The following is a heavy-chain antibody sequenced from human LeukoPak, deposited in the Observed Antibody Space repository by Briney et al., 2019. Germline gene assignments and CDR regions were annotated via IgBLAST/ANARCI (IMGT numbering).Heavy chain of an antibody. CDR2: IHTSGST. CDR3: ARGRGVGATDFDAFDI. Sequence: PSETLSLTCTVSGVSISSYYWTWIRQPAGKGLEWIGRIHTSGSTNYNPSLKSRLNMSVDTTKNHFSLKLNSVTAADTAVYYCARGRGVGATDFDAFDIWGQGTRVTVSS. CDR1: GVSISSYY. J-gene: IGHJ3*02. V-gene: IGHV4-4*07. D-gene: IGHD1-26*01.